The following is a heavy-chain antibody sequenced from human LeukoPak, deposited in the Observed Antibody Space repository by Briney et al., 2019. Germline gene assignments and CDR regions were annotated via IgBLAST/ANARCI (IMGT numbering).Heavy chain of an antibody. CDR1: GGSFSGYY. D-gene: IGHD3-16*01. CDR2: INHSGST. CDR3: ARVSSLAALN. Sequence: SETLSLTCAVYGGSFSGYYWSWIRHPPGKGLEWIGEINHSGSTNYNPSLKSRVTISVDTSKNQFSLKLSSVTAADTAVYYCARVSSLAALNWGQGTLVTVSS. V-gene: IGHV4-34*01. J-gene: IGHJ4*02.